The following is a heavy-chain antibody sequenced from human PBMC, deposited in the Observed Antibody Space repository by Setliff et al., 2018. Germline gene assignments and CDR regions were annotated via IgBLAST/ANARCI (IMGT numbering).Heavy chain of an antibody. Sequence: PSETLSLTCTVSGGSISSGSYYWGWIRQPPGKGLEWIGYIYYSGSTYHNPSLKTLVTISVDTSKNQFSLKLSSVTAADTAVYYCARCSGSYDAFDIWGQGTMVTVSS. CDR2: IYYSGST. D-gene: IGHD1-26*01. J-gene: IGHJ3*02. CDR1: GGSISSGSYY. CDR3: ARCSGSYDAFDI. V-gene: IGHV4-31*01.